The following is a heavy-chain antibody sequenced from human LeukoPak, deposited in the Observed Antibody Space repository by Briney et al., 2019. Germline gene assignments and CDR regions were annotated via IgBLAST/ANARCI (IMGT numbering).Heavy chain of an antibody. D-gene: IGHD6-6*01. V-gene: IGHV4-4*07. J-gene: IGHJ4*02. Sequence: PSETLSLTCTVSGGSISSYYWSWIRQPAGKGLEWIGRIYTSESTNYNPSLKSRVTISVDTSKNQFSLKLSSVTAADTAVYYCARDLGKGSIAARAGYFDYWGQGTLVTVSS. CDR2: IYTSEST. CDR1: GGSISSYY. CDR3: ARDLGKGSIAARAGYFDY.